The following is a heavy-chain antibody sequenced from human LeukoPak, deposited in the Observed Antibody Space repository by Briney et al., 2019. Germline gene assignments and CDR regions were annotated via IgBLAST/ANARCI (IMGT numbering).Heavy chain of an antibody. CDR3: TKALKD. V-gene: IGHV3-23*01. CDR1: GFTFSSYP. J-gene: IGHJ4*02. Sequence: GGSLRLSCAASGFTFSSYPMSWVRQAPGKGLEWVSRMSASGGSTNYADSVKGRFTISRDNSKNKVYLQLNSLRVEDTAIYYCTKALKDWGQGTLVTVSS. CDR2: MSASGGST.